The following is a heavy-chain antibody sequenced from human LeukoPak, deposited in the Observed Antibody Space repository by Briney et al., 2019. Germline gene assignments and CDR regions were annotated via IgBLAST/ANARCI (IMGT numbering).Heavy chain of an antibody. CDR2: IYHSGST. V-gene: IGHV4-38-2*01. CDR1: GYSISSGYY. D-gene: IGHD3-3*01. J-gene: IGHJ4*02. CDR3: ARRGYYAFWSGFDY. Sequence: SETLSLTCAVSGYSISSGYYWGWIRQPPGKGLEWIGSIYHSGSTYYNPSLKSRVTISVDTSKNQFSLKLSSVTAADTAVYYCARRGYYAFWSGFDYWGQGTLVTVSS.